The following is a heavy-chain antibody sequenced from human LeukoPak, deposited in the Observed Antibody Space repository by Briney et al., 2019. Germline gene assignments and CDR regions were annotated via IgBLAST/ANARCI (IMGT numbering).Heavy chain of an antibody. CDR1: GGSISSYY. CDR3: ARRRYSGSLFYSYYYMDV. Sequence: SETLSLTCTVSGGSISSYYWSWIRQPPGKSLEWIATLDYSGHTYYNPSLKSRVTISVDTSKNQFSLNLSSVTAAVRAVYYCARRRYSGSLFYSYYYMDVWGKGTTVTISS. V-gene: IGHV4-59*05. CDR2: LDYSGHT. D-gene: IGHD1-26*01. J-gene: IGHJ6*03.